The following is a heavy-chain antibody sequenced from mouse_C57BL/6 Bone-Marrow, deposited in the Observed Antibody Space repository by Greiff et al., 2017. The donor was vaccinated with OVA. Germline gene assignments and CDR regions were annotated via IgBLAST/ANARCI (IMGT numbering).Heavy chain of an antibody. CDR3: ARNYYCSSYDYWYFDV. D-gene: IGHD1-1*01. V-gene: IGHV1-53*01. Sequence: QVQLQQPGTELVKPGASVKLSCKASGYTFTSYWMHWVKQRPGQGLEWIGNINPSNGGTNYNEKFKSKATLTVDKSSSTAYMQLSSLTSEDSAVYYCARNYYCSSYDYWYFDVWGTGTTVTVSS. CDR1: GYTFTSYW. J-gene: IGHJ1*03. CDR2: INPSNGGT.